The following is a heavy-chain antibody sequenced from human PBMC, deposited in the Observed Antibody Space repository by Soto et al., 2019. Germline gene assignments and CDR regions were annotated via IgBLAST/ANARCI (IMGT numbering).Heavy chain of an antibody. V-gene: IGHV1-69*12. CDR1: GGTFSSYA. Sequence: QVQLVQSGAEVKKPGSSVKVSCKASGGTFSSYAISWVRQAPGQGLEWMGGIIPIFGTANYAQKFQGRVTITADESTSTAYMELSSLRSEDTAVYYGARDLWNGDYPYYNYGMDVCGQGTTVTVSS. J-gene: IGHJ6*02. D-gene: IGHD4-17*01. CDR2: IIPIFGTA. CDR3: ARDLWNGDYPYYNYGMDV.